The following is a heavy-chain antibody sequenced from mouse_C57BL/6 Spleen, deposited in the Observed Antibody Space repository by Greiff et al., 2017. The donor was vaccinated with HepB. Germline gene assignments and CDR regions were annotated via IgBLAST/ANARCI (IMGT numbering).Heavy chain of an antibody. J-gene: IGHJ3*01. CDR3: ARDYDGCWFAY. D-gene: IGHD2-3*01. V-gene: IGHV1-72*01. CDR1: GYTFTSYW. Sequence: QVHLQQPGAELVKPGATVKLSCKASGYTFTSYWMHWVKQRPGRGLEWIGRIDPNSGGTKYNEKFKSKATLTVDKPSSTAYMQRSSLTSEDSAVYCCARDYDGCWFAYWGQGTLVTVSA. CDR2: IDPNSGGT.